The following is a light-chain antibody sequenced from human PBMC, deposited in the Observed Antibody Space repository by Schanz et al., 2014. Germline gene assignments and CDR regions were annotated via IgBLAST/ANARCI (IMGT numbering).Light chain of an antibody. J-gene: IGKJ5*01. V-gene: IGKV3-11*01. CDR2: DAS. CDR1: QTVRGY. Sequence: EIVLTQSPATLSLSPGERATLSCRASQTVRGYVTWYQQKPGQVPRLLIYDASNRATGIPTRFSGSGSGTDFTLTISSLEPEDFAVYYCQQRSNWPPGFGQGTRLEIK. CDR3: QQRSNWPPG.